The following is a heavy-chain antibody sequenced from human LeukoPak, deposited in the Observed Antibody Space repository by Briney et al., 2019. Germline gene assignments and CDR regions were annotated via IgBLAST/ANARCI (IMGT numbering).Heavy chain of an antibody. Sequence: GGSLRLSCAASGFTFDDYGMSWVRQAPGKGLEWVSGINWNGGSTGYADSVKGRFTISRDNAKNSLYLQMNSPRAEDTALYYCARVLGCTNGVCPYYYYYYMDVWGKGTRSPSP. J-gene: IGHJ6*03. CDR1: GFTFDDYG. V-gene: IGHV3-20*04. CDR2: INWNGGST. CDR3: ARVLGCTNGVCPYYYYYYMDV. D-gene: IGHD2-8*01.